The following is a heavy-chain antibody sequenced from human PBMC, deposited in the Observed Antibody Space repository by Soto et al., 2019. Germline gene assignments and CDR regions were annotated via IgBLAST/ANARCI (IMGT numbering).Heavy chain of an antibody. J-gene: IGHJ4*02. CDR2: INHRGSTT. D-gene: IGHD5-12*01. V-gene: IGHV4-34*01. CDR3: EREWLRNVDY. CDR1: GGSFSGYY. Sequence: PSETLSLTCAVYGGSFSGYYWSWIRQSPGKGLEWIGEINHRGSTTNYNPSLKNRVTISVDRSKNQFSLKVNSVTAADTAVYYCEREWLRNVDYRGQGTPVTVSS.